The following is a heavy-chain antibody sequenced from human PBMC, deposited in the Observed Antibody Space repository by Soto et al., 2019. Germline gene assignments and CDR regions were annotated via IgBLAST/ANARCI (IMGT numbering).Heavy chain of an antibody. Sequence: SATLSLTCTVSGGSISSYYWSWIRQPAGKGLEWIGRIYTSGSTNYNPSLKSRVTMSVDTSKNQFSLKLSSVTAADTAGYYCARVGAGSPRGASYSCDGWGPGAPVTVSS. J-gene: IGHJ4*02. D-gene: IGHD1-26*01. CDR1: GGSISSYY. CDR3: ARVGAGSPRGASYSCDG. CDR2: IYTSGST. V-gene: IGHV4-4*07.